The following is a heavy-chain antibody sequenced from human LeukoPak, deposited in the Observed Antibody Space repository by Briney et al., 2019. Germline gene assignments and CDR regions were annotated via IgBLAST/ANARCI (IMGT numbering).Heavy chain of an antibody. D-gene: IGHD3-3*01. CDR1: GFTFSSYW. CDR3: ARGASDYDFWSGANWFDP. CDR2: INSYGSST. Sequence: PGGSLTLSCAASGFTFSSYWMHWVRQAPGKGLVWVSRINSYGSSTSYADSVKGRFTISRDNAKNTLSLQMHSLRAEDTAVYYCARGASDYDFWSGANWFDPWGQGTLVTVSS. J-gene: IGHJ5*02. V-gene: IGHV3-74*01.